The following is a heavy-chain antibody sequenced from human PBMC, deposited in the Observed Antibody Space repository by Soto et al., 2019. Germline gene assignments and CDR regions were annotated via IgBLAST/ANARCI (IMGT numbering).Heavy chain of an antibody. CDR3: ARDSNRAAAGTGWFDP. J-gene: IGHJ5*02. V-gene: IGHV1-46*01. D-gene: IGHD6-13*01. Sequence: QVQLLQSGAEVKKPGASVNISCKASGYSFRTYFIHWVRQAPGQGLEWMGVINPSGGRTKYAQRFQGRVVMTSDTSTGTVYMELSSLRSDDTAVYYCARDSNRAAAGTGWFDPGGQGSPVTVSS. CDR2: INPSGGRT. CDR1: GYSFRTYF.